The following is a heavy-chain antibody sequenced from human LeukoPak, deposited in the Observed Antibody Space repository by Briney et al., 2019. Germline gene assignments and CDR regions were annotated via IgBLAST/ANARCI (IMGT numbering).Heavy chain of an antibody. CDR1: GFSFSTYG. CDR2: IWSDGNNK. Sequence: PGGSLRLSCGASGFSFSTYGMHWVRQAPGKGLEWVAVIWSDGNNKYYAEPVVGRFTISRDNSKNTLSLQMDSLRAEDTAVYYCAREKRAGTGGSMATFDLWGQGTLVTVSS. D-gene: IGHD7-27*01. CDR3: AREKRAGTGGSMATFDL. J-gene: IGHJ3*01. V-gene: IGHV3-33*01.